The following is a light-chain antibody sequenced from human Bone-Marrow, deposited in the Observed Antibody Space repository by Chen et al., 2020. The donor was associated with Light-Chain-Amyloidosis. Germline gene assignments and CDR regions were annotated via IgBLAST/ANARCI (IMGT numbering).Light chain of an antibody. CDR1: QSISGS. CDR3: QHYGPSVPWT. V-gene: IGKV3-20*01. CDR2: GAS. J-gene: IGKJ1*01. Sequence: MMMTQSPVTLSVSPGDRATLSCRASQSISGSLAWYQQKPGQAPRLLIYGASSRATGIPDRFGGSGSGTDFTLTISRLEPEDFAVYYCQHYGPSVPWTFGQGTQVEIK.